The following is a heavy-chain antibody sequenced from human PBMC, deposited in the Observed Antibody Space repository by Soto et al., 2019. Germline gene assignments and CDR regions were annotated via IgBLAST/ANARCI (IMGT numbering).Heavy chain of an antibody. CDR1: GGTFSSYA. V-gene: IGHV1-69*13. CDR2: IIPIFGTA. J-gene: IGHJ6*02. D-gene: IGHD3-3*01. CDR3: ARARITIFGVDTYYYYGMDV. Sequence: SVKVSCKASGGTFSSYAISWVRQAPGQGLEWMGGIIPIFGTANYAQKFQGRVTITADESTSTAYMELSSLRSEDTAVYYCARARITIFGVDTYYYYGMDVWGQGTTVTVSS.